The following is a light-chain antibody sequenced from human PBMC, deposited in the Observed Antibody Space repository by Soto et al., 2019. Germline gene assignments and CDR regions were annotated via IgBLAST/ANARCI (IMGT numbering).Light chain of an antibody. J-gene: IGKJ4*01. Sequence: EIVMTQSPATLSVSPGERATLSCRASQSVRSNLAWYQQKPGQAPRLLIYGASTRATGIPATFSGSGSGTQFTLTISSLQSEDFAVYYCQQRSNWPLTFGGGTKVDIK. V-gene: IGKV3D-15*01. CDR1: QSVRSN. CDR3: QQRSNWPLT. CDR2: GAS.